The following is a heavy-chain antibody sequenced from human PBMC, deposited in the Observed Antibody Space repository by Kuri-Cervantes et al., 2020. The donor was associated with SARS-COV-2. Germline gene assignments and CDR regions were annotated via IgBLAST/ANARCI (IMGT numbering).Heavy chain of an antibody. CDR2: IIPIFGAQ. CDR1: GGTFSRNA. D-gene: IGHD5-24*01. V-gene: IGHV1-69*06. J-gene: IGHJ4*02. CDR3: ARDPGDGYNSPFDY. Sequence: SVKVSCKTSGGTFSRNAISWVRQAPGQGLEWMGGIIPIFGAQTNAQKFQGRVTITADKSTSTAYMELSSLRSEDTAVYYCARDPGDGYNSPFDYWGQGTLVTVSS.